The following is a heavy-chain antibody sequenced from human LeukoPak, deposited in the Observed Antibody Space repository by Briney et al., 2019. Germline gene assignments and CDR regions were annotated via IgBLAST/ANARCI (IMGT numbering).Heavy chain of an antibody. CDR1: GFTFSSYS. CDR2: ISISSTYI. Sequence: NPGGSLRLSCAASGFTFSSYSMNWVRQAPGKGLEWVSSISISSTYIYYADSVKGRFTISRDNAKNSLYLQMNSLRAEDTAVYYCACGIAATANDAEYFQHWGQGTLVTVSS. D-gene: IGHD6-13*01. CDR3: ACGIAATANDAEYFQH. V-gene: IGHV3-21*01. J-gene: IGHJ1*01.